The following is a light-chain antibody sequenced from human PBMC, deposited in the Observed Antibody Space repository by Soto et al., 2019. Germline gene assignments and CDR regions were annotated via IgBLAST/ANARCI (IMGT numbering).Light chain of an antibody. J-gene: IGKJ1*01. CDR2: DAS. CDR1: QTIGSW. Sequence: DIEMTHSPSTLLASVGDTVTITCRAGQTIGSWLAWYQQKLGRAPKLLIYDASTLESGVPSRFSGSGSGTEFTLTITSLQPDDFATYYCQQYSSFSTFGQGTK. V-gene: IGKV1-5*01. CDR3: QQYSSFST.